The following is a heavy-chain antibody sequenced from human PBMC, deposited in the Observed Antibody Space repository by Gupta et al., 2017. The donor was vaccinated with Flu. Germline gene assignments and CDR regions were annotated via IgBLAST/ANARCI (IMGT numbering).Heavy chain of an antibody. CDR2: IYYSGST. CDR3: ARHWYNWNYDGGMDV. J-gene: IGHJ6*02. CDR1: GGSISSSSYY. D-gene: IGHD1-20*01. Sequence: QLQLQESGPGLVKPSETLSLTCTVSGGSISSSSYYWGWIRQPPGKGLEWIGSIYYSGSTYYNPALKSRVTISVDTSRNQFSLKLSSVTAAETAVYYCARHWYNWNYDGGMDVWGQGTTVTVSS. V-gene: IGHV4-39*01.